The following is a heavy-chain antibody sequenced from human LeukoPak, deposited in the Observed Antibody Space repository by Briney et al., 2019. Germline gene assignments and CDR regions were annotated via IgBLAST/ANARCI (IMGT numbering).Heavy chain of an antibody. V-gene: IGHV3-23*01. CDR2: ISSTGGTA. Sequence: GGSLRLSCAASGFTFSSFGMSWVRQAPGKGLEWVSAISSTGGTAYYADSVKGRFTISRDNSKNTLYLQMNSLRAEDTAVYYCARSQLLSAVDYWGQGTLVTVSS. D-gene: IGHD2-2*01. J-gene: IGHJ4*02. CDR1: GFTFSSFG. CDR3: ARSQLLSAVDY.